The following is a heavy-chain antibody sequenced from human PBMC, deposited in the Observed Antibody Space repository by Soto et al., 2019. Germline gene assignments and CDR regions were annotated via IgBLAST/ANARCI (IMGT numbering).Heavy chain of an antibody. D-gene: IGHD2-21*02. Sequence: QVQLMQSGAEVKKPGASVKVSCKASGDTFTDYYIHWVRQAPGQGLEWMGTVNPSGGHTTYAQHYLGRVTXPXXXAXXTLYMELTSLTSDDPAVYYCARGGHVVVVTAALDYWGQGTLVTVSS. CDR3: ARGGHVVVVTAALDY. J-gene: IGHJ4*02. CDR2: VNPSGGHT. V-gene: IGHV1-46*01. CDR1: GDTFTDYY.